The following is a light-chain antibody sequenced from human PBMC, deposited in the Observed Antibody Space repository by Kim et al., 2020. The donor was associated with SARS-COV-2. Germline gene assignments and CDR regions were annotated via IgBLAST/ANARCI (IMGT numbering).Light chain of an antibody. J-gene: IGLJ2*01. CDR3: QVWDSSSDHPRV. Sequence: PGKTARITGGGNNIGGKSVHWYQQKPGQAPVLVIYYDSDRPSGIPERFSGSNSGNTATLTISRVEAGDEADYYCQVWDSSSDHPRVFGGGTQLTVL. CDR1: NIGGKS. CDR2: YDS. V-gene: IGLV3-21*04.